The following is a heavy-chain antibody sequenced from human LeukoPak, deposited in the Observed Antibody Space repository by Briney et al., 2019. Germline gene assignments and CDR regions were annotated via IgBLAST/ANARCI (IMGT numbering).Heavy chain of an antibody. D-gene: IGHD6-13*01. CDR3: ARGLGSSWHYFDY. CDR2: IYYSGST. Sequence: PSETLSLTCTVSGGSISSSSYYWGWNRQPPGKGLEWIGSIYYSGSTYYNPSLKSRVTISVDTSKNQFSLKLSSVTAADTAVYYCARGLGSSWHYFDYWGQGTLVTVSS. J-gene: IGHJ4*02. V-gene: IGHV4-39*01. CDR1: GGSISSSSYY.